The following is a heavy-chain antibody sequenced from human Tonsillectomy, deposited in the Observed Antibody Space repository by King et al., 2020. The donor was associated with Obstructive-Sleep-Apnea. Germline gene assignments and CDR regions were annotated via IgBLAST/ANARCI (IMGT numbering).Heavy chain of an antibody. Sequence: VQLVESGGGLVQPGGSLRLSCAASGFTFSSYWRHWVRQAPGKGLVWVSRINSDGSGTSYADSVKGRFTISRDNAKNTLYLQMNSLRAEDTAVYYCARDVFNQGSCGVWGQGTMVTVSS. CDR2: INSDGSGT. V-gene: IGHV3-74*01. CDR1: GFTFSSYW. D-gene: IGHD6-13*01. J-gene: IGHJ3*01. CDR3: ARDVFNQGSCGV.